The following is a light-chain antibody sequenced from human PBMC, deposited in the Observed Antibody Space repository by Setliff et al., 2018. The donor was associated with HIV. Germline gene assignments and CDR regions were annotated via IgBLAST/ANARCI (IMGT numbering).Light chain of an antibody. Sequence: QSALTQPRSVSGPPGQSVTFSCTGSSSDVGAYNFVSWYQQHPGKGPKLIIYDVYKRPSGVPDRFSGSKSGDTASLTISGLQSEDEADYYCCSYAGTSTYIFGTGTKVTVL. CDR3: CSYAGTSTYI. V-gene: IGLV2-11*01. J-gene: IGLJ1*01. CDR2: DVY. CDR1: SSDVGAYNF.